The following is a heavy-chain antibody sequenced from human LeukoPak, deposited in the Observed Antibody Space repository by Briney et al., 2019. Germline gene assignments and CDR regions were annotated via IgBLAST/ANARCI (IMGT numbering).Heavy chain of an antibody. J-gene: IGHJ4*02. V-gene: IGHV3-33*08. Sequence: GRSLRLSCAASGFTFSSYGMHWVRQAPGKGLEWVAVIWYDGSNKYYADSVKGRFTISRDNSKNTLYLQMNSLRAEDTAVYYCARPDHRIGIVVVPAAVDYWGQGTLVTVSS. CDR1: GFTFSSYG. D-gene: IGHD2-2*01. CDR2: IWYDGSNK. CDR3: ARPDHRIGIVVVPAAVDY.